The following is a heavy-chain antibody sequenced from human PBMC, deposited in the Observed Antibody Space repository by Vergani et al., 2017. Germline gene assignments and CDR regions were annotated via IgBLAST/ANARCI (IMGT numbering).Heavy chain of an antibody. J-gene: IGHJ3*02. D-gene: IGHD3-3*01. CDR2: IYYSGST. CDR1: GRSISSGGYY. Sequence: QVQLQESGPGLVKPSQTLSLTCAVSGRSISSGGYYWSWIRQPPGKGLEWIGYIYYSGSTYYNQSLKSRVTISVDTSKNQFSLKLSSVTAADTAVYYCARAPIGSTSFGVVIIRFAFDIWGQGTMVTVSS. V-gene: IGHV4-31*11. CDR3: ARAPIGSTSFGVVIIRFAFDI.